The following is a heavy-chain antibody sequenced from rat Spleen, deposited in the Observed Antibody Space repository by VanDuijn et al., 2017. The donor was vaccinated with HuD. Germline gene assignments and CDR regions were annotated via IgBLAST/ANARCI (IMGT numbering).Heavy chain of an antibody. Sequence: EVQLVESGGGLVQPERSLKLSCAASGFTFSDYDMAWVRQSPKKGLEWVATISYDGSSTYYRDSVKGRFTISRDKAKSTLYLQMDSLRSEDTATYYCARVGDPYYYVMDAWGQGASVTVSS. CDR1: GFTFSDYD. V-gene: IGHV5-7*01. J-gene: IGHJ4*01. CDR2: ISYDGSST. CDR3: ARVGDPYYYVMDA.